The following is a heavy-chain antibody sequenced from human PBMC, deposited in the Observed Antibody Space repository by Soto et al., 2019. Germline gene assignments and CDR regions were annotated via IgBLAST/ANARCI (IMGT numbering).Heavy chain of an antibody. CDR3: AREDILGARSFDY. CDR1: GFTFSSYS. CDR2: ISSGSKTI. J-gene: IGHJ4*02. D-gene: IGHD1-26*01. V-gene: IGHV3-48*02. Sequence: LRLSCVASGFTFSSYSVNWVRQAPGKGLEWVSYISSGSKTIFYADSVKGRFTVSRDNAKNSQFLQMNSLRDDDTAVYYCAREDILGARSFDYWGRGTLVTVSS.